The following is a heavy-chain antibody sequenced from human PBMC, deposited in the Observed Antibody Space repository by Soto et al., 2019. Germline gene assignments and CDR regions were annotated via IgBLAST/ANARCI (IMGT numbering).Heavy chain of an antibody. CDR3: ARIVGATALDY. D-gene: IGHD1-26*01. J-gene: IGHJ4*02. V-gene: IGHV3-23*01. CDR2: ISRSGDST. CDR1: GFTFINYA. Sequence: QLLESGGGLVQPGGSLRLSCAASGFTFINYAMTWVRQAPGKGLEWVSAISRSGDSTFYADSVRGRFTISRDDSKNTLYLQMNRLSAEETAGYYCARIVGATALDYWGQGNLVTVSS.